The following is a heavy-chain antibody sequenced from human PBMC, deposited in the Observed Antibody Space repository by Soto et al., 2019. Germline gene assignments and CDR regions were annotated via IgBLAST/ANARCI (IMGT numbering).Heavy chain of an antibody. CDR3: AKGILSATIGPYAMDV. CDR2: SSYDGNYM. Sequence: QVQLVESGGGVVQPVASLRLSCEASGFAFSSYAMHWVRQAPGKGLEWVGVSSYDGNYMYYADSVKGRLTISRDNSKNTQYVQVNSMRPEDTAVYYCAKGILSATIGPYAMDVWGQGTTVTVSS. V-gene: IGHV3-30*18. CDR1: GFAFSSYA. J-gene: IGHJ6*02. D-gene: IGHD3-16*01.